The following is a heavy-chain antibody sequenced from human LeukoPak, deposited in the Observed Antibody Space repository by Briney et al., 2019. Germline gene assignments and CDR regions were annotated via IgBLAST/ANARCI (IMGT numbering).Heavy chain of an antibody. CDR3: ARAPQARYDFWSGYSNWFDP. CDR2: IYYSGST. Sequence: SQTLSLTCTVSGGSISSGDYYWSWIRQPPGKGLEWIGYIYYSGSTYYNPSLKSRVTISVDTSKNQFSLKLSSVTAADTAVYYCARAPQARYDFWSGYSNWFDPWGQGTLVTVSS. V-gene: IGHV4-30-4*08. J-gene: IGHJ5*02. D-gene: IGHD3-3*01. CDR1: GGSISSGDYY.